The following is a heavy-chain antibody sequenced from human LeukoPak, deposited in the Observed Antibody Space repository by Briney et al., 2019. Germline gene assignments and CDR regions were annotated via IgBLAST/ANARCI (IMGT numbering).Heavy chain of an antibody. CDR3: ARGTGYQLLVSYYYYMDV. J-gene: IGHJ6*03. CDR1: GFTFSSYS. Sequence: GGSLRLSCAASGFTFSSYSVNWVRQAPGKGLEWVSYISSRGSTIYYADSVKGRFTISRDNAKNSLYLQMNSLRAEDTAVYYCARGTGYQLLVSYYYYMDVWGKGTTVTVSS. V-gene: IGHV3-48*04. D-gene: IGHD2-2*01. CDR2: ISSRGSTI.